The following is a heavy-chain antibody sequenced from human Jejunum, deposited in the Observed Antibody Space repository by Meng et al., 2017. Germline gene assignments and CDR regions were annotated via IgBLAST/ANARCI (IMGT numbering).Heavy chain of an antibody. CDR3: ARDPTAVANKPQYFFDF. Sequence: GESLKISCAASGFTFSSYAMHWVRQAPGKGLEWVAVISYSGGYIQYYADSVKGRFTISRDNSGNTLYLQMDSLRAEDTAVYYCARDPTAVANKPQYFFDFWGQGKLV. CDR1: GFTFSSYA. D-gene: IGHD6-19*01. J-gene: IGHJ4*02. V-gene: IGHV3-30*04. CDR2: ISYSGGYIQ.